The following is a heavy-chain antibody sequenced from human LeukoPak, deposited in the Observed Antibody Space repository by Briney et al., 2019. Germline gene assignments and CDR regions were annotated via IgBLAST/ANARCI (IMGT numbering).Heavy chain of an antibody. D-gene: IGHD3-16*02. CDR2: INSDGSST. CDR3: ASRTAAWLSNDAFDI. V-gene: IGHV3-74*01. Sequence: GGSLRLSCAASGFTFSSYWMHWVRQAPGKRLVWVSRINSDGSSTSYADSVKGRFTISRDNAKNTLYPQMNSLRAEDTAVYYCASRTAAWLSNDAFDIWGQGTMVTVSS. J-gene: IGHJ3*02. CDR1: GFTFSSYW.